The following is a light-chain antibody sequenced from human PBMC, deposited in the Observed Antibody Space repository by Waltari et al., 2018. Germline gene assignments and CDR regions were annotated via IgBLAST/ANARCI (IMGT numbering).Light chain of an antibody. Sequence: QSALTQPASVSGSPGQPITISCTGTSSDVGSYSLVSWYRQHPGEAPRVMIFEDTKRPSGVSNRFPGSKSGNTASLTVSGLQAEDEADYYCSSYAGSNNAFVFGTGTKVTVL. J-gene: IGLJ1*01. CDR1: SSDVGSYSL. V-gene: IGLV2-14*02. CDR3: SSYAGSNNAFV. CDR2: EDT.